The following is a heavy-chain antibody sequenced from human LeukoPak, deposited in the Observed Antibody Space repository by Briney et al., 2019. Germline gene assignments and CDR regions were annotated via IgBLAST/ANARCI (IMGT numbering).Heavy chain of an antibody. Sequence: SQTLSLTCTVSGGSISSGGYYWSWIRQHPGKGLEWIGYIYYSGSTYYNPSLKSRVTISVDTSKNQFSLKLSSVTAADTAVYYCARFSPDILTGYYRRGFDYWGQGTLVTVSS. CDR3: ARFSPDILTGYYRRGFDY. CDR1: GGSISSGGYY. J-gene: IGHJ4*02. D-gene: IGHD3-9*01. V-gene: IGHV4-31*03. CDR2: IYYSGST.